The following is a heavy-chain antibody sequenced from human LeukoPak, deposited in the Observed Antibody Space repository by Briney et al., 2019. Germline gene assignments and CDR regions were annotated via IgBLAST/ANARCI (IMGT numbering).Heavy chain of an antibody. Sequence: PSETLSLTCTVSGGSISSSSYYWGWIRQPPGKGLEWIGSIYYSGGTYYNPSLKSRVTISVDTYKNQFSLKLSSVTAADTAVYYCARRYCTNGVCLDYWGQGTLVTVSS. V-gene: IGHV4-39*01. CDR3: ARRYCTNGVCLDY. D-gene: IGHD2-8*01. CDR1: GGSISSSSYY. CDR2: IYYSGGT. J-gene: IGHJ4*02.